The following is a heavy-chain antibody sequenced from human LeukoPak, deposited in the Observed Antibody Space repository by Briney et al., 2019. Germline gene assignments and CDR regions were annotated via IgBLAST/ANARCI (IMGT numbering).Heavy chain of an antibody. CDR3: ARGAEDSSGYYLNYYYYYMDV. CDR2: IIPIFGTA. CDR1: GGTFSSYA. Sequence: ASVKVSCKASGGTFSSYAISWVRQAPGQGLEWMGRIIPIFGTANYAQKLQGRVTITADKSTSTAYMELSSLRSEDTAVYYCARGAEDSSGYYLNYYYYYMDVWGKGTTVTVSS. D-gene: IGHD3-22*01. J-gene: IGHJ6*03. V-gene: IGHV1-69*06.